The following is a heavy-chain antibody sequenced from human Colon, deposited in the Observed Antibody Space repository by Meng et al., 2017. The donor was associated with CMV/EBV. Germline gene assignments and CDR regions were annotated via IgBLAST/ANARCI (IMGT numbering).Heavy chain of an antibody. CDR2: SSDSGLSI. Sequence: GASLKISCSVSEFTFNKDDMCWVRQAPGKGLERISYSSDSGLSIKYTDSVKGRFTISRDNAKNSLYLQMNSLGAEDTAVYYLARYDDYYSSSCDQRLLEYWGQGTLVTVSS. D-gene: IGHD2-2*01. CDR1: EFTFNKDD. CDR3: ARYDDYYSSSCDQRLLEY. J-gene: IGHJ4*02. V-gene: IGHV3-48*03.